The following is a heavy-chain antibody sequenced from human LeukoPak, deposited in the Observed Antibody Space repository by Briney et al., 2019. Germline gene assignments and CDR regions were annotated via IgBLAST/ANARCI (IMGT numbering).Heavy chain of an antibody. CDR3: ATTTKSGWFDP. CDR1: GFYVSSNY. Sequence: QPGGSLRLSCAASGFYVSSNYMSWVRQAPGKGLEWVSVIHSGGSTYYADSVKGRFTISRDNSKNTLYLQMNSLRAEDTAVYYCATTTKSGWFDPWGQGTLVTVSS. V-gene: IGHV3-66*01. CDR2: IHSGGST. D-gene: IGHD1-1*01. J-gene: IGHJ5*02.